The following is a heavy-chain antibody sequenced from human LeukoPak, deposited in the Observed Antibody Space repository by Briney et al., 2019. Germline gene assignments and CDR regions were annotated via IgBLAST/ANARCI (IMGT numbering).Heavy chain of an antibody. CDR2: IREDGSVK. CDR3: ARDSTWLLDY. D-gene: IGHD6-19*01. CDR1: GFTFSSHW. J-gene: IGHJ4*02. Sequence: GGSLRLSCTASGFTFSSHWMTWVRQPPGKGLEWVANIREDGSVKYYVDSVKGRFTISRDNIKNVLYLQMNSLRADDTAVYFCARDSTWLLDYWGQGTLITVSS. V-gene: IGHV3-7*03.